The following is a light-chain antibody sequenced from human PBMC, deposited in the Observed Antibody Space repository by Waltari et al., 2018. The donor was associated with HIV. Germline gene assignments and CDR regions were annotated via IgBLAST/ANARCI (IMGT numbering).Light chain of an antibody. CDR1: ILAKKY. CDR3: YSAANYIWV. V-gene: IGLV3-27*01. Sequence: SFELTQPSSVSVSPGQTARITCSGDILAKKYVRWLQQRPGQAPLLIIFKDNERPSGIPERFSGSSTGTTVNLTISGVQVEDEADDYGYSAANYIWVFGEGTRLTVL. CDR2: KDN. J-gene: IGLJ3*02.